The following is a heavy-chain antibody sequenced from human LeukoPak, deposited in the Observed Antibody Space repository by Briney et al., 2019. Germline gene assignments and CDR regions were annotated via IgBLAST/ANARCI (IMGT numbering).Heavy chain of an antibody. D-gene: IGHD6-13*01. J-gene: IGHJ4*02. CDR2: ISSSSSYI. V-gene: IGHV3-21*01. Sequence: GGSLRLSCAASGFTFSSYSMNWVRQAPGKGLEWVSSISSSSSYIYYADSVKGRFTISRDNAKNSLYLQMNSLRAEDTAVYYCARGFGGIAAAGGEDYFDYWGQGTLVTVSS. CDR3: ARGFGGIAAAGGEDYFDY. CDR1: GFTFSSYS.